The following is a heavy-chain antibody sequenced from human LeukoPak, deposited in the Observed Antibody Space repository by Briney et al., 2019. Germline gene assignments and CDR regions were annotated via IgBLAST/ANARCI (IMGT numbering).Heavy chain of an antibody. V-gene: IGHV7-4-1*02. CDR2: INIYTGNP. D-gene: IGHD5-24*01. CDR1: GYTFTGYS. CDR3: ARDAATMNFDY. J-gene: IGHJ4*02. Sequence: GASVKVSCKASGYTFTGYSINWVRQAPGQGLEWMGWINIYTGNPTYAQGFTGRFVFSLDTSVSTAYLQISSLKAEDTAVYYCARDAATMNFDYWGQGTLVTVSS.